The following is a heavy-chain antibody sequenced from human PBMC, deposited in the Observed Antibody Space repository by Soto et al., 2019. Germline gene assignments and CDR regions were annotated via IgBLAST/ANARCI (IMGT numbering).Heavy chain of an antibody. J-gene: IGHJ4*02. CDR3: ARDPGAFSSTWSFYFDC. CDR1: GFTFSNSW. CDR2: INSDGSST. Sequence: WGSLRLSCAASGFTFSNSWMHWVRQAPGKGLVWVSRINSDGSSTTYADSVKGRFTISRDNAKKTLYLQMNSLRVEDTAVYYCARDPGAFSSTWSFYFDCWGQGTLVTVSS. D-gene: IGHD6-13*01. V-gene: IGHV3-74*01.